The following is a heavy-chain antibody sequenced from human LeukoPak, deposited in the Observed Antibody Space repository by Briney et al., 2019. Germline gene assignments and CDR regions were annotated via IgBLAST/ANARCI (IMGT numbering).Heavy chain of an antibody. V-gene: IGHV1-69*05. D-gene: IGHD3-16*01. CDR3: ARGGVITSGFDY. J-gene: IGHJ4*02. Sequence: SVNVSCKASGGTFSSYAISWVRQAPAPGREWMGRIIPIFGTANYAQKFQDRVTITTDESTRTAHMDLTSRTSDDPPVYDCARGGVITSGFDYWGQGTLVTVSS. CDR2: IIPIFGTA. CDR1: GGTFSSYA.